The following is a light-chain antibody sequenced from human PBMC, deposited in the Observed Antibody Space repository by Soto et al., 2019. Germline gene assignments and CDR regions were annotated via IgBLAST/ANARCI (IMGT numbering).Light chain of an antibody. Sequence: SYELTQPPSVSVAPGKTARITCRGNNIGSKSVHWYQQKPGQAPVLVIYYDSDRPSGIPERFSGSNSGNTATLTISRVEAGDEADYYCQVWDSSSDHPFGGGTQLTVL. V-gene: IGLV3-21*04. CDR1: NIGSKS. CDR2: YDS. J-gene: IGLJ2*01. CDR3: QVWDSSSDHP.